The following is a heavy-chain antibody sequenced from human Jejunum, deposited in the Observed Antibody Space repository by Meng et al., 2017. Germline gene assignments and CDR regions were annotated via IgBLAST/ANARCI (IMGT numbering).Heavy chain of an antibody. D-gene: IGHD3-10*01. V-gene: IGHV3-15*01. Sequence: GESLKISCAVSGFTFSNAWMSWVRQAPGKGLEWVGRIKSKADGGTTDYAAPVKGRFTISRDDSRNTLYLQINSLKIEDTAVYYCATIGGNRGALDYWGQGTLVTVSS. CDR3: ATIGGNRGALDY. CDR2: IKSKADGGTT. CDR1: GFTFSNAW. J-gene: IGHJ4*02.